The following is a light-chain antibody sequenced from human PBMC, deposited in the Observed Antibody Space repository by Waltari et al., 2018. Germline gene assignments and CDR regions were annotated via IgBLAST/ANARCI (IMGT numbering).Light chain of an antibody. CDR1: QSLPHINGYTS. CDR3: MQALQTPYT. V-gene: IGKV2-28*01. CDR2: LVS. J-gene: IGKJ2*01. Sequence: IVMTQSPLSLPVTPGEPPSISCRSRQSLPHINGYTSLDWYLQKPGQSPQLLIHLVSTRASGVPDRFSGSGSGTDFTLKINRVEAEDVGVFYCMQALQTPYTFGQGTRLEIK.